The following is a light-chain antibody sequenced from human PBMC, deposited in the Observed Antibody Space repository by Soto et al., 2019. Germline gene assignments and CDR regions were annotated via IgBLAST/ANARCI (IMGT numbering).Light chain of an antibody. V-gene: IGLV2-14*03. Sequence: QSVLTQPASVSGSPGQSITISCIGTSSDIGGYNYVSWYQQHPGNAPNLMVFDVSDRPSGVSNRFSGSKSGNTAPLTISGLQAEDEADYYCSSYTTSSFYVFGTGTKVTVL. CDR1: SSDIGGYNY. J-gene: IGLJ1*01. CDR3: SSYTTSSFYV. CDR2: DVS.